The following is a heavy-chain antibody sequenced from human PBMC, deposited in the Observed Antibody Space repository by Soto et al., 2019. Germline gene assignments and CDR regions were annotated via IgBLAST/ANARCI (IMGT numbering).Heavy chain of an antibody. CDR2: IGGTGNHT. V-gene: IGHV3-23*04. D-gene: IGHD5-12*01. CDR3: AKDLGGYLVGPLDS. J-gene: IGHJ4*02. Sequence: VESGGGQVQPRGSLRLSCAATGFTFINYAMSWVRLAPGKRLEWVAGIGGTGNHTFYADSARGRFTVTRDNSKNTVFLQMNSLTAEDTAIYYCAKDLGGYLVGPLDSWGQGTLVTV. CDR1: GFTFINYA.